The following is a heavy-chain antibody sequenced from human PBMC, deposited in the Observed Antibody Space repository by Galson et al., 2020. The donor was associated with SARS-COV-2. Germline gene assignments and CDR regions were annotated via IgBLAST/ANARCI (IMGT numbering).Heavy chain of an antibody. CDR3: AKDGLGSSWDPGMDV. V-gene: IGHV3-74*01. Sequence: GESLKISCAASGFTFSSYWMHWVRQAPGKGLVWVSRINSDGSSTSYADSVKGRFTISRDNAKNTLYLQMNSLRAEDTAVYYCAKDGLGSSWDPGMDVWGQGTTVTVSS. CDR1: GFTFSSYW. J-gene: IGHJ6*02. CDR2: INSDGSST. D-gene: IGHD6-13*01.